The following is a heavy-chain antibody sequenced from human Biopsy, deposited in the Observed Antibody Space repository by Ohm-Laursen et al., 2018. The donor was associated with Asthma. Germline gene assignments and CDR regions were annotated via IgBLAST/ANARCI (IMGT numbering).Heavy chain of an antibody. Sequence: ASVSASCQASGYTFISYAIHWARQAPGQRLGWMGWINAGNGNTKYSQKFQGRVTITRDSTASTAYMELSSLRSDDTAVYYCARGSKIGRPRLVFNWVRTDYYYSLDVWGQGTTVTVSS. CDR3: ARGSKIGRPRLVFNWVRTDYYYSLDV. CDR2: INAGNGNT. CDR1: GYTFISYA. J-gene: IGHJ6*02. D-gene: IGHD7-27*01. V-gene: IGHV1-3*01.